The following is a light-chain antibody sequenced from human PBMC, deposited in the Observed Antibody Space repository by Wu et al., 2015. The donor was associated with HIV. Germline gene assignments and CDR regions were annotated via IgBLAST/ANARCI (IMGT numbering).Light chain of an antibody. CDR2: SAS. Sequence: EIVLTQSPGTLSLSPGERATLSCRASQSVSSSYLAWYQQRPGQAPRLLIYSASVRATGTPARFSGRGSGTDFTLTISRLEPEDFAMYYCQHYGSSPRLFTFGPGTKVDIK. J-gene: IGKJ3*01. V-gene: IGKV3-20*01. CDR1: QSVSSSY. CDR3: QHYGSSPRLFT.